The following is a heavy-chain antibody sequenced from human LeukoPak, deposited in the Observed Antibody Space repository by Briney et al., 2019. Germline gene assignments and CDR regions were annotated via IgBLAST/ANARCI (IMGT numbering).Heavy chain of an antibody. J-gene: IGHJ5*02. Sequence: ASVKVSCKASGGTFSSYAISWVRQAPGQGLEWMGWISAYNGNTNYAQKLQGRVTMTTDTSTSTAYMELRSLRSDDTAVYYCARVPHIVVVPAAMTGWFDPWGQGTLVTVSS. V-gene: IGHV1-18*01. CDR2: ISAYNGNT. D-gene: IGHD2-2*01. CDR1: GGTFSSYA. CDR3: ARVPHIVVVPAAMTGWFDP.